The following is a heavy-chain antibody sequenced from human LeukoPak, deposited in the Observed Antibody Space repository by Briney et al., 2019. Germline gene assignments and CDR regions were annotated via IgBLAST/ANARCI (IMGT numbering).Heavy chain of an antibody. J-gene: IGHJ4*02. CDR3: ASTTGDRDY. CDR2: ISGSSTYI. CDR1: GFTFSSYS. D-gene: IGHD7-27*01. V-gene: IGHV3-21*01. Sequence: GGSLRLSCVASGFTFSSYSMNWVRQAPGKGLEWVSYISGSSTYIYYVDSLKGRFTISRDNAKNSLYLQMNSLRVEDTAVYYCASTTGDRDYWGQGTLVNVYS.